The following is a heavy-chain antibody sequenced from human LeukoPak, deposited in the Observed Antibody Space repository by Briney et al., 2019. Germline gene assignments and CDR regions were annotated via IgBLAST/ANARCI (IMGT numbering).Heavy chain of an antibody. CDR1: GFTFDDYG. CDR3: ARDRIEQQRTLGRSTNYYSYYYMDV. Sequence: GGSLRLSCAASGFTFDDYGLSWVRQAPGKGLEWVSYISSSGSTIYYADSVKGRFTISKDNAKNSLYLQMNSLRAEDTAVYYCARDRIEQQRTLGRSTNYYSYYYMDVWGKGTTVTVSS. J-gene: IGHJ6*03. V-gene: IGHV3-48*04. CDR2: ISSSGSTI. D-gene: IGHD6-13*01.